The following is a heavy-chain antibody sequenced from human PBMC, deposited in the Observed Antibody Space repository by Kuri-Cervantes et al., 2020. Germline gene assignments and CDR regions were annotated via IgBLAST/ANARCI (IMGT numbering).Heavy chain of an antibody. CDR3: ARLMVTATIDAFDI. CDR1: GGSISSGDYY. V-gene: IGHV4-30-4*08. J-gene: IGHJ3*02. D-gene: IGHD2-21*02. Sequence: LRLSCTVSGGSISSGDYYWSWIRQPPGKGLEWIGYIYYSGSTYYNPSLKSRVTISVDTSKNQFSLKLSSVTAADTAVYYCARLMVTATIDAFDIWGQGTMVTVSS. CDR2: IYYSGST.